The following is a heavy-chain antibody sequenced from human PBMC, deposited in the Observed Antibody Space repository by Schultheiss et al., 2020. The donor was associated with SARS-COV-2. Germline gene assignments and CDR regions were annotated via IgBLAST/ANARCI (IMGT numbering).Heavy chain of an antibody. D-gene: IGHD2-2*01. CDR2: INHSGST. CDR3: ARDSAVIPAVLGV. J-gene: IGHJ4*02. Sequence: SETLSLTCAVYGGSFSGYYWSWIRQPPGKGLEWIGEINHSGSTNYNPSLKSRVTISVDTSKNQFSLKLSSVTAADTAVYYCARDSAVIPAVLGVWGQGTLVTVSS. V-gene: IGHV4-34*01. CDR1: GGSFSGYY.